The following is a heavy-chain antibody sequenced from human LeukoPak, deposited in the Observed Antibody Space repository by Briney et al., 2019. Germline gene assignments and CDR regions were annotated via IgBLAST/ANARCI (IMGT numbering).Heavy chain of an antibody. V-gene: IGHV3-74*01. D-gene: IGHD4-17*01. CDR1: GFTFNTYW. CDR3: ARLDFGDSIDY. CDR2: INGDGSNT. Sequence: PGGSLRLSCAASGFTFNTYWMNWVRQVPGKVLVWVSRINGDGSNTVYADSVKGRFTISRDNAKNTLYLQMNSLRAEDTSLYFCARLDFGDSIDYWGQGALVTVSS. J-gene: IGHJ4*02.